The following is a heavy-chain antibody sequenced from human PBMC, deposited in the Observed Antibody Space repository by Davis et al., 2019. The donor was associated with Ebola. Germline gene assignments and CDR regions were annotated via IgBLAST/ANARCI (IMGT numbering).Heavy chain of an antibody. V-gene: IGHV4-39*01. D-gene: IGHD4-17*01. CDR3: ARPLNDYGDYWYFDL. CDR2: IYYSGST. CDR1: GGPFNGYY. J-gene: IGHJ2*01. Sequence: SETLSLTCAVSGGPFNGYYWGWIRQPPGKGLEWIGSIYYSGSTYYNPSLKSRVTISVDTSKNQFSLKLSSVTAADTAVYYCARPLNDYGDYWYFDLWGRGTLVTVSS.